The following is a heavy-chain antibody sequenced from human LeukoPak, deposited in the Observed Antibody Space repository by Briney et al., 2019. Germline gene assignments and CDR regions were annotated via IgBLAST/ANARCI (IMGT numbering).Heavy chain of an antibody. J-gene: IGHJ4*02. Sequence: GSPRLSCAASGFTFSSHWMHWVRQAPGKGLVWVSRIKDDGSHTNYADSVKGRFTISRDNAKNTLSLQMNSLRAEDTAVYYCARGSGIITGIDEWGQGTLVTVSS. CDR2: IKDDGSHT. V-gene: IGHV3-74*01. CDR3: ARGSGIITGIDE. CDR1: GFTFSSHW. D-gene: IGHD6-25*01.